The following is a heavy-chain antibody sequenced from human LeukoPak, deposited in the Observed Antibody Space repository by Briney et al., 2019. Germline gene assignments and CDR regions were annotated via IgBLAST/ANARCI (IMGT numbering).Heavy chain of an antibody. CDR1: GYSFTKYW. J-gene: IGHJ4*02. CDR3: VRLCRNCSDGGVDQ. Sequence: GEPLKISSQASGYSFTKYWIGWVRHMSGKGLEWMGIIYPGASDTRYIPSSEGKVTISADTSISTADLQCSSLHASDAAMYYCVRLCRNCSDGGVDQWGQGTLVTVS. D-gene: IGHD1-1*01. CDR2: IYPGASDT. V-gene: IGHV5-51*01.